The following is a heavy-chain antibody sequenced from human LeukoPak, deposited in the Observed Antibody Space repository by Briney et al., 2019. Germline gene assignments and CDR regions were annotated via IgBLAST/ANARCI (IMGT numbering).Heavy chain of an antibody. J-gene: IGHJ6*04. CDR3: ARGTRAYFSDV. V-gene: IGHV1-8*03. CDR2: MNPNSGNT. Sequence: GASVRVSCKASGYTFTSYDINWVRQATGQGLEWMGWMNPNSGNTGYAQKFQGRVTITRNTSISTAYMELSSLRSEDTAVYYCARGTRAYFSDVWGKGTTVTVSS. D-gene: IGHD3-3*01. CDR1: GYTFTSYD.